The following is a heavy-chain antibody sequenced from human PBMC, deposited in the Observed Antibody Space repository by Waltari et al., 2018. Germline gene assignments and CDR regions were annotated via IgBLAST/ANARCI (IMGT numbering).Heavy chain of an antibody. CDR1: GFPFSNYG. Sequence: EVQLLESGGGFVQPGGSLRLSCAASGFPFSNYGMTWVRQAPGKGLEWVACSNDRGESTQYADSVKGRFTISRDNSKNTVYLQMSSLRVEDTAVYYCAKELGVFDYWGQGTLVTVSS. V-gene: IGHV3-23*01. CDR2: SNDRGEST. CDR3: AKELGVFDY. D-gene: IGHD2-8*02. J-gene: IGHJ4*02.